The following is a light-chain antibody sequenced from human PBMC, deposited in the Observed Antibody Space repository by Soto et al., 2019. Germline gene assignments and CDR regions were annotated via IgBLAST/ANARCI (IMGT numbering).Light chain of an antibody. CDR3: QHSGA. CDR2: GAS. Sequence: EIALTQSPGTLSLSPGERATLSCRASQSVSSSYLAWYQQKRGQAPRLLIYGASSRATGIPDRFSGSGSETDFTLTINRLEPEDFAVYYCQHSGAFGQGTKVDIK. J-gene: IGKJ1*01. CDR1: QSVSSSY. V-gene: IGKV3-20*01.